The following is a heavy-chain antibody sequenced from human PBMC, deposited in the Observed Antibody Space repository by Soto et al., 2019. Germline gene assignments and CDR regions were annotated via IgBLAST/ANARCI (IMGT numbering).Heavy chain of an antibody. D-gene: IGHD2-15*01. V-gene: IGHV1-69*02. Sequence: QVQLVQSGAEVKKPGSSVKVSCKAPGGTLNTYSINWVRQAPGQGLEWMGRIIPIVGIAKYAQKFQGRVAIPAHKASSTAYVMELNSLGAEDTAVYYCVRAVVVGAAGAFATWGQGTMVTVSS. CDR1: GGTLNTYS. CDR3: VRAVVVGAAGAFAT. J-gene: IGHJ3*02. CDR2: IIPIVGIA.